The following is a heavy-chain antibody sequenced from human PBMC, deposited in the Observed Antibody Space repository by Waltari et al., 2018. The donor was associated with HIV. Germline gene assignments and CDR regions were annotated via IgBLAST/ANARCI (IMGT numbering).Heavy chain of an antibody. Sequence: EVQLLESGGGLVQPGGSLSLSCAAYGFTFSTVSMSWVRQAPGRGLGWVSAISGSGGSTYYADSVKGRFTISRDNSKNTLYLQMNSLRAEDTAVYYCAKDGLGELSLGPWGQGTLVTVSS. D-gene: IGHD3-16*02. J-gene: IGHJ5*02. V-gene: IGHV3-23*01. CDR3: AKDGLGELSLGP. CDR1: GFTFSTVS. CDR2: ISGSGGST.